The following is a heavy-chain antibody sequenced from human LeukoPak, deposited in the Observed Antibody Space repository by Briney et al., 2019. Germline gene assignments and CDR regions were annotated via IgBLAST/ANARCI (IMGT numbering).Heavy chain of an antibody. CDR3: AREDTAMEIDWFDP. CDR1: GGSISSGSYY. D-gene: IGHD5-18*01. Sequence: SETLSLTCTVSGGSISSGSYYWRWIRQPAGKGLEWIGRIYTSGSTNYNPSLKSRVTISVDTSKNQFSLKLSSVTAADTAVYYCAREDTAMEIDWFDPWGQGTLVTVSS. CDR2: IYTSGST. J-gene: IGHJ5*02. V-gene: IGHV4-61*02.